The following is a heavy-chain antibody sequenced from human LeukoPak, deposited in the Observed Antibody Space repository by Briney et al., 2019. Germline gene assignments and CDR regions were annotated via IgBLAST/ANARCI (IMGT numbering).Heavy chain of an antibody. Sequence: GASVKVSCKASGYTFTSYDINWVRQATGQGLEWMGWMNPNSGNTGYAQKFQGGVTMTRNTSISTAYMELSSLRSEDTAVYYCARGQTIFSCSGGSCYHPSDYWGQGTLVTVSS. V-gene: IGHV1-8*01. CDR2: MNPNSGNT. J-gene: IGHJ4*02. CDR3: ARGQTIFSCSGGSCYHPSDY. D-gene: IGHD2-15*01. CDR1: GYTFTSYD.